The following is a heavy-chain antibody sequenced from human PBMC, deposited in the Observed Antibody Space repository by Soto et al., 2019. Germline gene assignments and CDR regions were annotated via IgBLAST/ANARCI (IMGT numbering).Heavy chain of an antibody. Sequence: QVQLVQSGAEVKKPGASVKVSCKASGYTFTSYAMHWVRQAPGQRLEWMGWINAGNGNTKYSQKFQGRVTITGDTSASTAYMELSSLRSEDTAVYYCARVDYGDYEVDYWGQGTLVTVSS. D-gene: IGHD4-17*01. CDR1: GYTFTSYA. CDR2: INAGNGNT. CDR3: ARVDYGDYEVDY. V-gene: IGHV1-3*01. J-gene: IGHJ4*02.